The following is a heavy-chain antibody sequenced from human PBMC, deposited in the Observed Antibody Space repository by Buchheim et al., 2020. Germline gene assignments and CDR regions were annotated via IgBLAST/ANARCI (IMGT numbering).Heavy chain of an antibody. J-gene: IGHJ4*02. D-gene: IGHD3-10*01. CDR1: GFTFSSYS. CDR2: ISSSSSYI. Sequence: EVQLVESGGGLVKPGGSLRLSCAASGFTFSSYSMNWVRQAPGKGLEWVSSISSSSSYIYYADSVKGRFTISRDNAKKSLFLQMNSLRAEDTAVYYCAKEWGYYYDSGNSYFFDCWGQGTL. V-gene: IGHV3-21*01. CDR3: AKEWGYYYDSGNSYFFDC.